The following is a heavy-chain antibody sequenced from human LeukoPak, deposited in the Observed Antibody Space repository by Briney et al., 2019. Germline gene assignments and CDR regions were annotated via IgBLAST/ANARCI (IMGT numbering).Heavy chain of an antibody. CDR1: GGSISSYY. J-gene: IGHJ3*02. CDR2: IYTSGST. CDR3: ARMGYSSGYEDAFDI. D-gene: IGHD3-22*01. V-gene: IGHV4-4*07. Sequence: SETLSLTCTVSGGSISSYYWSWIRQPAGKGLEWIGRIYTSGSTNYNPSLKSRVTMSVDTSKNQFSLKLSSVTAADTAVYYCARMGYSSGYEDAFDIWGQGTMVTVSS.